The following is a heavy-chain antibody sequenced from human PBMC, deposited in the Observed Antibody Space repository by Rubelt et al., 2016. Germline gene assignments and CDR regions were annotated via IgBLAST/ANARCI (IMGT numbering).Heavy chain of an antibody. CDR1: GGSFSGYY. D-gene: IGHD3-10*01. V-gene: IGHV4-34*01. Sequence: QVQLQQWGAGLLKPSETLSLTCAVYGGSFSGYYWSWVRQPPGKGLEWIGAINHSGSTSYNPSLKSRVTISVDTSKNQFSLKLSFVTAADTAVYYCARAFRGVGSNWGQGTLVTVSS. J-gene: IGHJ4*02. CDR3: ARAFRGVGSN. CDR2: INHSGST.